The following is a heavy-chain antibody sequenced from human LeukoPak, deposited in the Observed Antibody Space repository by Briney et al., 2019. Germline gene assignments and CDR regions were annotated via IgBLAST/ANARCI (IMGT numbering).Heavy chain of an antibody. CDR2: VKSKSAGETT. CDR3: TLIQGWGSGSYYRDF. D-gene: IGHD3-10*01. CDR1: GLSISNDW. Sequence: TGGSLRLSCAASGLSISNDWMSWVRQAPGKGLEWVARVKSKSAGETTDYAAPVKGRFTISRDDSKNTLYLQMNSLKTEDTAVYYCTLIQGWGSGSYYRDFWGQGTLDTVSS. J-gene: IGHJ4*02. V-gene: IGHV3-15*01.